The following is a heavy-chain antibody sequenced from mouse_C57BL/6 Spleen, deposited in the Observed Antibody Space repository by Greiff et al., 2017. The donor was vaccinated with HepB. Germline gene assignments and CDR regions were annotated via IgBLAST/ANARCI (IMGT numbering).Heavy chain of an antibody. D-gene: IGHD1-1*01. Sequence: QVQLKQSGAELARPGASVKLSCKASGYTFTSYGISWVKQRTGQGLEWIGEIYPRSGNTYYNEKFKGKATLTADKSSSTAYMELRSLTSEDSAVYFCARYYYGSSYVDAMDYWGQGTSVTVSS. J-gene: IGHJ4*01. CDR2: IYPRSGNT. CDR3: ARYYYGSSYVDAMDY. CDR1: GYTFTSYG. V-gene: IGHV1-81*01.